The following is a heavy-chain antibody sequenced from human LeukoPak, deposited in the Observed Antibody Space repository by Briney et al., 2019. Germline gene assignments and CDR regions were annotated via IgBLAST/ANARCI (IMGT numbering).Heavy chain of an antibody. D-gene: IGHD1-1*01. CDR2: VEDSEST. CDR3: ARHVGRQRPAENDY. CDR1: GGSISSSSYY. V-gene: IGHV4-39*01. Sequence: SETLSLTCTVSGGSISSSSYYWGWIRQPPGKGLEWIGTVEDSESTYYNPSFQSRVTISVDTSKNQFSLRLFSVTSADTAVYFCARHVGRQRPAENDYWGQGTLVTVSS. J-gene: IGHJ4*02.